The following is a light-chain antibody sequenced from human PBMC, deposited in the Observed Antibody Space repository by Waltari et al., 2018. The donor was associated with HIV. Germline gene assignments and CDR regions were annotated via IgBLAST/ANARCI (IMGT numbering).Light chain of an antibody. Sequence: SYELTPPPSVSVSPGQTARVTGSGHELAKKFAYWYQQKSGQAPVRVGDEDSRRPSGISGRFSGASSGTVATFTINVAQVEDAADYHCYSTDSSANHGVVGGGTKLTVL. CDR3: YSTDSSANHGV. CDR1: ELAKKF. J-gene: IGLJ3*02. V-gene: IGLV3-10*01. CDR2: EDS.